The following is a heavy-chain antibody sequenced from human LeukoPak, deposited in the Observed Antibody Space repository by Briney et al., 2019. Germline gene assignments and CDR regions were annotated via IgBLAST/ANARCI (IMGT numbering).Heavy chain of an antibody. D-gene: IGHD5-24*01. Sequence: PSETLSLTCTVSGGSVSSGSYCWSWIRQPPGKGLEWIGYIYYSGSTNYNPSLNSRVTISLDTPKNQFSLKLSSVTAADTAVYYCARVERWPPHWYFDLWGRGTLVTVSS. CDR3: ARVERWPPHWYFDL. CDR2: IYYSGST. CDR1: GGSVSSGSYC. J-gene: IGHJ2*01. V-gene: IGHV4-61*01.